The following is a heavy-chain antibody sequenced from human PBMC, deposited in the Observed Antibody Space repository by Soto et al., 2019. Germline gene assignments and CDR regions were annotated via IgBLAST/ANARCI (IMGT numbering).Heavy chain of an antibody. J-gene: IGHJ6*02. CDR1: GESFSGYY. V-gene: IGHV4-34*01. Sequence: SEPLSLTCVFSGESFSGYYWSGIRQTPGMGLEWIGEVDHLGSTTYNPSLKNRASISIDSSKNLFSLELTSVTAADTALYFCARYEYGNSLYGVDVWGQGTRVTVSS. D-gene: IGHD1-7*01. CDR2: VDHLGST. CDR3: ARYEYGNSLYGVDV.